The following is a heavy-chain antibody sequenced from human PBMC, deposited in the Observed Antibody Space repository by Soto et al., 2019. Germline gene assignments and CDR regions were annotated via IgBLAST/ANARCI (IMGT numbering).Heavy chain of an antibody. J-gene: IGHJ4*02. D-gene: IGHD1-1*01. CDR3: AKDSHWSLDY. V-gene: IGHV3-9*01. Sequence: EVQLVESGGNLVQPGGSLRLSCATYGFTFNDYAMHWVRQAPGKGLEWVSSINENSGSLDYADSVKGRFTISRDNAKNSLYLQMNSLRTEDTALYYCAKDSHWSLDYWGQGTLVTVSS. CDR2: INENSGSL. CDR1: GFTFNDYA.